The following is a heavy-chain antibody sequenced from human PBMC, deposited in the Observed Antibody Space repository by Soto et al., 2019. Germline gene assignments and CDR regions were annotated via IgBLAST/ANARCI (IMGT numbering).Heavy chain of an antibody. Sequence: DVRLVQSGAEVKKPGDPLKISCKGSGYNFPRSWIGWARQMPGKGLEWMGIIYPADSDTRYSPSFQGQVTISVDKSTSTTYLQWSSLKASDTAMYYCARLGYCSTTSCYLGDYWGQGTLVSVSS. CDR3: ARLGYCSTTSCYLGDY. CDR2: IYPADSDT. D-gene: IGHD2-2*01. V-gene: IGHV5-51*03. J-gene: IGHJ4*02. CDR1: GYNFPRSW.